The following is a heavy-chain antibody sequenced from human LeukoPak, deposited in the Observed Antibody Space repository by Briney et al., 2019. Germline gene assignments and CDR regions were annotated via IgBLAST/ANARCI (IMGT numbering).Heavy chain of an antibody. CDR1: GGSISTEFYW. Sequence: SETLSLTCDVSGGSISTEFYWWGWLRQPPGKGLEWIGIIFHTGKTHDNPSLKSRVSMFVDTSENQFSLRLSAVTAADTAVYYCARQMGVGVWALDYWGQGTPVTVSS. J-gene: IGHJ4*02. V-gene: IGHV4-39*01. D-gene: IGHD3-16*01. CDR2: IFHTGKT. CDR3: ARQMGVGVWALDY.